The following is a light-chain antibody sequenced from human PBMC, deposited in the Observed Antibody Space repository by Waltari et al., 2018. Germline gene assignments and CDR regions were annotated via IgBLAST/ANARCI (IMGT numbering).Light chain of an antibody. CDR2: GAS. V-gene: IGKV3-20*01. CDR1: QSVGRT. Sequence: EIVLTQSPGTLSLSPGERAILSCRASQSVGRTLAWYQQKPGQAPRLLIYGASNRATGIPDRFSGSGSGTDFSLTISRLEPEYFSVYYCQHYVRLPVTFGQGTRVEI. J-gene: IGKJ1*01. CDR3: QHYVRLPVT.